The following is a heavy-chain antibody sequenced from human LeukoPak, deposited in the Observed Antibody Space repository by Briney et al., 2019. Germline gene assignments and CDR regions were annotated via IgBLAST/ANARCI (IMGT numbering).Heavy chain of an antibody. Sequence: ASVTVSCTASGYTFTGYYMHWVRQAPGQGLEWMGWINPNSGGTNYAQKFQGRVTMTRDTSISTAYMELSRLRSDDTAVYYCAREDIVVVPAAPYYYGMDVWGQGTTVTVSS. CDR1: GYTFTGYY. CDR3: AREDIVVVPAAPYYYGMDV. V-gene: IGHV1-2*02. D-gene: IGHD2-2*01. J-gene: IGHJ6*02. CDR2: INPNSGGT.